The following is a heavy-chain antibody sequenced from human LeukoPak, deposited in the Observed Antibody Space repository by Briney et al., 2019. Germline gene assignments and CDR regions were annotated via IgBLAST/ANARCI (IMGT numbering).Heavy chain of an antibody. CDR1: GFTFSSYW. V-gene: IGHV3-74*01. Sequence: GGSLRLSCAASGFTFSSYWVNWVRRATGKGLVWVSRINSDGNYTTYADSVKGRFTISRDNAKNTLSLQMNSLRAEDTAVYYCAREYSSGWTSDYWGQGTLVTVSS. CDR3: AREYSSGWTSDY. D-gene: IGHD6-19*01. CDR2: INSDGNYT. J-gene: IGHJ4*02.